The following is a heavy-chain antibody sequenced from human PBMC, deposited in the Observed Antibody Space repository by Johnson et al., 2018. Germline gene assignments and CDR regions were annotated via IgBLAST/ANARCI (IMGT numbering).Heavy chain of an antibody. Sequence: VQLVESGGGLVQXGGSLRLSCAASGFTFSSYAMSWVRQAPGKGLEWVSAISGSGGSTYYADSVKGRFTIPRDNSKNTLYLQMNSLRAEDTAVYYCANRDIVVVPAAIAQSYYYGMDVWGQGTTVTVSS. CDR1: GFTFSSYA. V-gene: IGHV3-23*04. CDR2: ISGSGGST. J-gene: IGHJ6*02. D-gene: IGHD2-2*02. CDR3: ANRDIVVVPAAIAQSYYYGMDV.